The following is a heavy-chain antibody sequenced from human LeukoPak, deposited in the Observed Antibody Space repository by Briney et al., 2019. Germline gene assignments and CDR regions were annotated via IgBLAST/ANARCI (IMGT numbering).Heavy chain of an antibody. J-gene: IGHJ4*02. CDR2: IYYSGST. CDR3: ARGGGNSWPGWY. D-gene: IGHD4-23*01. CDR1: GGSISSSSYY. V-gene: IGHV4-39*01. Sequence: SETLSLTCTVSGGSISSSSYYWGWIRQPPGKGLEWIGSIYYSGSTYYNPSLKSRVTISVDTSKNQFSLKLSSVTAADTAVYYCARGGGNSWPGWYWGQGTLVTVSS.